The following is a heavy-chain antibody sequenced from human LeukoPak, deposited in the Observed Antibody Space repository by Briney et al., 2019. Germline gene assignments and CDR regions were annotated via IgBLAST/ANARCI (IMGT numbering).Heavy chain of an antibody. CDR1: GFTFSSYA. CDR2: ISYDGSNK. V-gene: IGHV3-30-3*01. Sequence: GGSLRLSCAASGFTFSSYAMHWVRQAPGKGLEWVAVISYDGSNKYYADSVKGRFTISRDNSKNTLYLQMNSLRAEDTAVYYCASSYSSSYPAGYWGQGTLVTVSS. CDR3: ASSYSSSYPAGY. D-gene: IGHD6-6*01. J-gene: IGHJ4*02.